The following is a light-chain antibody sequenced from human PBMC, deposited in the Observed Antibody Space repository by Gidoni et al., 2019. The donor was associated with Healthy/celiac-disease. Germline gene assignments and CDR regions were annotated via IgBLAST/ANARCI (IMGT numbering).Light chain of an antibody. CDR3: QQYGSSLYT. Sequence: VSTQSPGTLSLSPGGRATLPCRASQSVSSSYLAWYQQKPGQAPRLLIYGASSRATGIPDRFSGSGSGTDFTLTISRLEPEDFAVYYCQQYGSSLYTFGQGTKLEIK. CDR1: QSVSSSY. CDR2: GAS. V-gene: IGKV3-20*01. J-gene: IGKJ2*01.